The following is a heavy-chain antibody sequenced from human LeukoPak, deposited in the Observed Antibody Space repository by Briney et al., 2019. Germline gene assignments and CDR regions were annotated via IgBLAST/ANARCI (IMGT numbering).Heavy chain of an antibody. J-gene: IGHJ4*02. CDR3: AKDRNDYGSLEDY. CDR1: GYTFTSYG. V-gene: IGHV1-18*01. D-gene: IGHD4-17*01. Sequence: ASVKVSCKASGYTFTSYGISWVRQAPGQGLEWMGWISAYNGNTNYAQKLQGRVTMTTDTSTSTAYMELRSLRAEDTAVYYCAKDRNDYGSLEDYWGQGTLVTVSS. CDR2: ISAYNGNT.